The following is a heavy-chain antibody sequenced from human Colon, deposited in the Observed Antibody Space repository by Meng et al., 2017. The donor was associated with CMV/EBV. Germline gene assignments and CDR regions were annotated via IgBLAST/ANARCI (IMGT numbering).Heavy chain of an antibody. CDR3: ARGYLTGYALYYYGMDV. V-gene: IGHV3-7*01. J-gene: IGHJ6*02. Sequence: GGSLRLSCTASGFTFSTYWMSWVRQAPGKGLEWVASMKRDGSEGFYVDSVEGRFTISRDNAKNSLSPQMNSLRAEDTAVYYCARGYLTGYALYYYGMDVWGQGTTVTVSS. D-gene: IGHD3-9*01. CDR1: GFTFSTYW. CDR2: MKRDGSEG.